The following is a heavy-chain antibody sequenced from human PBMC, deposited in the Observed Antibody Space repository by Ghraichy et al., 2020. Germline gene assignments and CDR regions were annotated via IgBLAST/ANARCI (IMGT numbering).Heavy chain of an antibody. J-gene: IGHJ4*02. CDR3: ARGFAPGSYYNVPY. V-gene: IGHV4-39*01. CDR2: IFYSGST. D-gene: IGHD3-10*01. CDR1: GGSISRSSYY. Sequence: ESLNISCTVSGGSISRSSYYWGWIRQPPGKGLEWIGSIFYSGSTYYNPSLKSRVTISVDTSKNQFSLKLTSVTAADTAVYYCARGFAPGSYYNVPYWGQGTLVTVSS.